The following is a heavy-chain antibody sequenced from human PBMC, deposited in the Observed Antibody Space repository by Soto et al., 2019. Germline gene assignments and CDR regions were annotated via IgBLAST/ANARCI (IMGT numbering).Heavy chain of an antibody. D-gene: IGHD3-10*01. Sequence: QVHLVQSGAEVKKPGASVKVSCKASGYTFTNYDINWVRQAPGQELEWMGWISTYTGNTNYAQKLQGRVTMTTDTPTSTAYMELRSLRSDDTAVYYCARGYYYGSGRPTPGGMDVWGQGTTVTVSS. CDR2: ISTYTGNT. CDR3: ARGYYYGSGRPTPGGMDV. J-gene: IGHJ6*02. V-gene: IGHV1-18*01. CDR1: GYTFTNYD.